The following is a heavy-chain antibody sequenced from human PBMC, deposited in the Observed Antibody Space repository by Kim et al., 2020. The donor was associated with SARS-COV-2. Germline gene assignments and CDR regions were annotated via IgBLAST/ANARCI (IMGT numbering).Heavy chain of an antibody. CDR3: ARNLGSGGV. V-gene: IGHV3-7*03. CDR1: GFTFSADW. CDR2: IDQDGTEK. J-gene: IGHJ4*02. D-gene: IGHD6-19*01. Sequence: GGSLRLSCAASGFTFSADWMDWARQAPGKGLEWVANIDQDGTEKNYVNSVKGRFTISRENAKNSLFLRMNSLTVEDSAIYYCARNLGSGGVWGQGTLVTV.